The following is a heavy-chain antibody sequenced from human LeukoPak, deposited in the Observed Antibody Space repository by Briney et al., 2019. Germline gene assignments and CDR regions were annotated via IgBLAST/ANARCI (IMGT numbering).Heavy chain of an antibody. Sequence: SETLSLTCTVSGGSISGYYWSWIRQPPGKGLEWIGYIYYTGSTNYNPSLKSRVTISVDTSENQFSLKLTSVTAADTAVYYCARTTVTPPDYYYYGMDVWGQGTTDTVSS. CDR1: GGSISGYY. V-gene: IGHV4-59*01. CDR3: ARTTVTPPDYYYYGMDV. CDR2: IYYTGST. D-gene: IGHD4-17*01. J-gene: IGHJ6*02.